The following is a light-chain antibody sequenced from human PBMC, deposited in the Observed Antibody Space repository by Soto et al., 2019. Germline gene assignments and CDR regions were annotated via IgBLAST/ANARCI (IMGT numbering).Light chain of an antibody. J-gene: IGKJ1*01. V-gene: IGKV1-39*01. Sequence: DIQMTQSPSSLSASVGDRVTITCRASQSISTYLNWYQHKPGKAPKVLIYAVSSLQSGVPSRFSGSESGTDFTLTITSLQPEDSATYYCQHSYGTPRTFGQGTKVDIK. CDR3: QHSYGTPRT. CDR1: QSISTY. CDR2: AVS.